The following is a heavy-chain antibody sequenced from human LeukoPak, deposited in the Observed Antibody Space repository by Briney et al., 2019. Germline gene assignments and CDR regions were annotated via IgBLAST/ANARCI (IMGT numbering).Heavy chain of an antibody. Sequence: GGSLRLSCAASGFTFSIYWMHWVRQAPGKGLVWVSRINGDGSSTNYADSVKGRFTISRDNAKNTLYLQMNSLRDEDTAVYYCARDVVDIELYWGQGTLVTVSS. CDR3: ARDVVDIELY. V-gene: IGHV3-74*01. D-gene: IGHD2-15*01. CDR1: GFTFSIYW. J-gene: IGHJ4*02. CDR2: INGDGSST.